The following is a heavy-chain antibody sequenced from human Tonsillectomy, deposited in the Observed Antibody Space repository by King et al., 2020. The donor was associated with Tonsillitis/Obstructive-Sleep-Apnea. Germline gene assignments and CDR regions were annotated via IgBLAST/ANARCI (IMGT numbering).Heavy chain of an antibody. CDR1: GGSVSGGSNY. CDR2: IHHTGST. D-gene: IGHD1-26*01. V-gene: IGHV4-61*01. Sequence: VQLQESGPGLVKPSENLSLTCTVFGGSVSGGSNYWSWIRQPPGKGLEWIGYIHHTGSTNYNPSLKSRVSISVETSKNKFSLKLTSVTAADTAVYFCAGDQGGRPFFDSWGQGTLVTVSS. J-gene: IGHJ4*02. CDR3: AGDQGGRPFFDS.